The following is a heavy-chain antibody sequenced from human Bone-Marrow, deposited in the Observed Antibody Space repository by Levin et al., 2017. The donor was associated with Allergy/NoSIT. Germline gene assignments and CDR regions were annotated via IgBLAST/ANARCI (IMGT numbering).Heavy chain of an antibody. CDR2: ISGYSGTT. CDR3: AKVLVRGASDS. Sequence: GASVKVSCKASGYSFPHYDIIWVRQVPGQGLEWMGRISGYSGTTNYAQKFHGRLTLTADSSTTTAYMDLRSLTPDATAVYYCAKVLVRGASDSWGQGTLVTVSS. J-gene: IGHJ5*01. D-gene: IGHD3-10*01. V-gene: IGHV1-18*04. CDR1: GYSFPHYD.